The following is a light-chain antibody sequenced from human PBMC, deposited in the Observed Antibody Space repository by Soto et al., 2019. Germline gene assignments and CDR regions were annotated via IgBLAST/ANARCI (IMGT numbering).Light chain of an antibody. J-gene: IGLJ1*01. V-gene: IGLV1-47*02. CDR3: AAWEDILSGASV. CDR2: STN. Sequence: QSVLTQPPSASGTPGQRVTISCSGSSSNIGNNDVYWYQQLPGTAPRLLMYSTNQRPSGVPDRFSGSKSGTSASLAISGLRSEDEADYYCAAWEDILSGASVCGTGTKVTVL. CDR1: SSNIGNND.